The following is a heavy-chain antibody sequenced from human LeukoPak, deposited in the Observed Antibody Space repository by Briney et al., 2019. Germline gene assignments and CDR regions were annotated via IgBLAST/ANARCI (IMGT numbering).Heavy chain of an antibody. Sequence: GGSLRLSCAASGFTFSSYSMNWVRQAPGKGLERVSYISSSSSTIYYADSVKGRFTISRDNAKNSLYLQMNSLRAEDTAVYYCARDSSGWYGGSYYYGMDVWGQGTTVTVSS. V-gene: IGHV3-48*04. CDR2: ISSSSSTI. D-gene: IGHD6-19*01. J-gene: IGHJ6*02. CDR3: ARDSSGWYGGSYYYGMDV. CDR1: GFTFSSYS.